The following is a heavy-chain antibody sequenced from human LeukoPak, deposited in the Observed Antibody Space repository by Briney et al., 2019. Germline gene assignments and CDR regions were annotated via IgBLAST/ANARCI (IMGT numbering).Heavy chain of an antibody. V-gene: IGHV3-21*01. J-gene: IGHJ4*02. CDR3: ARVPPTTRYYYDSSDSSY. D-gene: IGHD3-22*01. CDR2: ISSSSSYI. Sequence: GGSLRLSCAASGFTFSSYSMNWVRQAPGKGLEWVSSISSSSSYIYYADSVKGRFTISRDNAKNSLYLQMNSLRAEDTAVYYCARVPPTTRYYYDSSDSSYWGQGTLVTVSS. CDR1: GFTFSSYS.